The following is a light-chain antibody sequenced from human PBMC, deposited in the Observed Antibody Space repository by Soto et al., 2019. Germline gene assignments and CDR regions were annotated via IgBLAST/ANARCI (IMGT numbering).Light chain of an antibody. Sequence: DLQMTQSPSSLSASVGDRVTITCRASQRVGSYLNWYQQKPGKAPTLLIYSASELQSGVSSRFSGSGSGTDFTLTIRNRQPEDFAVYYCQQSHNTPLTFGQGTKVEI. V-gene: IGKV1-39*01. CDR3: QQSHNTPLT. J-gene: IGKJ1*01. CDR2: SAS. CDR1: QRVGSY.